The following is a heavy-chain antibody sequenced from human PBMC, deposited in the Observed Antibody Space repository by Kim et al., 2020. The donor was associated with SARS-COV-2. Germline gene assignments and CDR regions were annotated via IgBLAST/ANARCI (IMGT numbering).Heavy chain of an antibody. J-gene: IGHJ4*02. CDR3: AKGGWWASVITEQFGY. CDR2: IGGTGATT. D-gene: IGHD4-17*01. V-gene: IGHV3-23*01. Sequence: GGSLRLSCAASGFTFSSYAMSWVRQAPGKGLEWVSSIGGTGATTDYAGSVKGRFTISRDNSKSTLYLQMNSLRAEDTAIYYCAKGGWWASVITEQFGYWGQGTLVTVSS. CDR1: GFTFSSYA.